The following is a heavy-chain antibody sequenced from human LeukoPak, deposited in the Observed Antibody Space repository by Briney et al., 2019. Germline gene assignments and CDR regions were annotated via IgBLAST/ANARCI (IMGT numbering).Heavy chain of an antibody. D-gene: IGHD1-14*01. CDR2: ISSSGSTI. Sequence: GGSLRLSCAASGFTSSSYEMNWVRQAPGKGLEWVSYISSSGSTIYYADSVKGRFTISRDNAKNSLYLQMNSLRAEDTAVYYCARVKITGLWRGLDYWGQGTLVTVSS. CDR3: ARVKITGLWRGLDY. V-gene: IGHV3-48*03. J-gene: IGHJ4*02. CDR1: GFTSSSYE.